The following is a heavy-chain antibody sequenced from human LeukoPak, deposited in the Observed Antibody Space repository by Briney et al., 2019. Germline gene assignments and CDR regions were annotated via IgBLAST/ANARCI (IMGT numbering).Heavy chain of an antibody. CDR1: GFTFRNYW. D-gene: IGHD5-24*01. CDR3: TRAGPRRDGYNSDY. V-gene: IGHV3-7*01. Sequence: PGGSLRLSCAASGFTFRNYWMSWVRQAPGTGLEWVANVKQDGSDRNYVTSVRGRFTISTDNAESSLFLQMNSLRAEDTAVYYCTRAGPRRDGYNSDYWGQGTLVTVSS. J-gene: IGHJ4*02. CDR2: VKQDGSDR.